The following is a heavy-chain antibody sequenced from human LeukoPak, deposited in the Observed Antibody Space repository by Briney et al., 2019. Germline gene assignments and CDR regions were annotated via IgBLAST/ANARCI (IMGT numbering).Heavy chain of an antibody. V-gene: IGHV3-30*02. Sequence: GGSLRLSCAASGFTFSSYGMHWVRQAPGKGLEWVAFIRYDGSNKYYADSVKGRFTISRDNSKNTLYLQMNSLRAEDTAVYYCARAVRYRFDYWGQGTLVTVSS. CDR1: GFTFSSYG. CDR3: ARAVRYRFDY. CDR2: IRYDGSNK. D-gene: IGHD1-14*01. J-gene: IGHJ4*02.